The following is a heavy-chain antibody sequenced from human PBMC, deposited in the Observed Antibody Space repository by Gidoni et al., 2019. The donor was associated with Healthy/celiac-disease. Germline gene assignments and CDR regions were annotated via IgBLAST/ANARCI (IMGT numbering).Heavy chain of an antibody. V-gene: IGHV3-9*01. CDR2: MSWNSGSI. CDR1: GFTFDDYA. J-gene: IGHJ5*02. Sequence: EVKLVESGGGLVQPGRSLRLACAAAGFTFDDYAMHWVRQAPGKGLEWVSGMSWNSGSIGYADSVKGRFTISRDNAKNSLYLQMNSLRAEDTALYYCAKDNSYSSSYWFDPWGQGTLVTVSS. D-gene: IGHD6-6*01. CDR3: AKDNSYSSSYWFDP.